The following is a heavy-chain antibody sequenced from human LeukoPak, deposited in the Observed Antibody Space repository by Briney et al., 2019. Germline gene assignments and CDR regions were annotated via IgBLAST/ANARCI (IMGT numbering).Heavy chain of an antibody. D-gene: IGHD2-21*02. V-gene: IGHV3-7*01. CDR1: GFPFSHSS. Sequence: GGSLRLSCAASGFPFSHSSMTWVRQVPGEGLGWVANINQDGGANYVDSVKGRFTISRNNAGNSLFLHMSSLRAEDTAVYFCARDPFCGGDCYQGGFGAFDIWGLGTMVIVSP. J-gene: IGHJ3*02. CDR3: ARDPFCGGDCYQGGFGAFDI. CDR2: INQDGGA.